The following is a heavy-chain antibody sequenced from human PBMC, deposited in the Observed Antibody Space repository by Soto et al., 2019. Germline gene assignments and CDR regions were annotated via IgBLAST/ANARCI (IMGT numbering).Heavy chain of an antibody. CDR2: IYYSGST. V-gene: IGHV4-39*07. Sequence: SETLSLTCTVSSDSIGSSSYTWGWIRQPPGKGLEWIGSIYYSGSTYYNPSLKSRVTISVDTSKNQFSLKLTSVTAADTAVDYCAREKITGLFDYWGQGTLVTFSS. CDR3: AREKITGLFDY. J-gene: IGHJ4*02. CDR1: SDSIGSSSYT. D-gene: IGHD2-8*02.